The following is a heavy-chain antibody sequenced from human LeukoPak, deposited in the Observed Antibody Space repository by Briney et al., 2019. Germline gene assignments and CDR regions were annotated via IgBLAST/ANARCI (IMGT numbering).Heavy chain of an antibody. CDR3: ARSRESYWVPEFDY. CDR1: GFTFSDYY. J-gene: IGHJ4*02. CDR2: ISSSGSTI. V-gene: IGHV3-11*01. D-gene: IGHD1-26*01. Sequence: GGSLRLSCAASGFTFSDYYMSWIRQAPGKGLEWVSYISSSGSTIYYADSVKGRFTISRDNAKNSLYLQMNSLRAEDTAVYYCARSRESYWVPEFDYWGQGTLVTVSS.